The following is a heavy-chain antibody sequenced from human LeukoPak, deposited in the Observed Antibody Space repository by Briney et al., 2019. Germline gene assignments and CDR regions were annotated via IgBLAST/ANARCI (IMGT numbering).Heavy chain of an antibody. J-gene: IGHJ4*02. Sequence: ESLKISCMCSGYTVSSYWIGWVRQMAGKGLEWMGIIYPGDSDTRYSPSLQGQVTISVDTSIGTAYLQWSSLKASDTAIYFCARQNDFRLDYWGQGTLVTVSS. V-gene: IGHV5-51*01. CDR3: ARQNDFRLDY. CDR1: GYTVSSYW. D-gene: IGHD3-3*01. CDR2: IYPGDSDT.